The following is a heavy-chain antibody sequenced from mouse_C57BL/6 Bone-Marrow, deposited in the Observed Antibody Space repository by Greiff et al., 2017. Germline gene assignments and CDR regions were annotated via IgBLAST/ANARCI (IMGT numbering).Heavy chain of an antibody. CDR3: ARQEGDCDYFDY. D-gene: IGHD2-13*01. CDR2: ISSGGSYT. CDR1: GFTFSSYG. V-gene: IGHV5-6*01. J-gene: IGHJ2*01. Sequence: EVQLQESGGDLVKPGGSLKLSCAASGFTFSSYGMSWVRQTPDTRLEWVATISSGGSYTYYPDSVKGRFTISRDNAKNTLYLQMSRLKSEDTALYYCARQEGDCDYFDYGGQGTTLTVSS.